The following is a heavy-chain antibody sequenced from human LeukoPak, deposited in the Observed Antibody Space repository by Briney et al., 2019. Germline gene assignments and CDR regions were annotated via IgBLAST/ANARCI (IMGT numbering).Heavy chain of an antibody. CDR2: IRYDGSNK. CDR1: GFTFSSYG. Sequence: GGSLRPSCAASGFTFSSYGMHWVRQAPGKGLEWVAFIRYDGSNKYYADSVKGRFTISRDNAKNTLYLQMNSLRAEDTAAFYCGRGRPRGYSGYVIDYWGQGTPITVSS. J-gene: IGHJ4*02. D-gene: IGHD5-12*01. CDR3: GRGRPRGYSGYVIDY. V-gene: IGHV3-30*02.